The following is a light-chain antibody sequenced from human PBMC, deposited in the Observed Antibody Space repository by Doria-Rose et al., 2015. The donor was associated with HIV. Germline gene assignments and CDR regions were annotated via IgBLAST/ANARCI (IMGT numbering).Light chain of an antibody. CDR3: QQSCSSPSS. CDR2: TVS. CDR1: QTIGNF. J-gene: IGKJ2*01. Sequence: DIRVTQSPSSLSASVGDRVTFTCRASQTIGNFLNWYQQKPETAPKLLIYTVSKLQSGVPSRFSGSESGTVFTLAISSLQPEDFASYYCQQSCSSPSSFGQGTKLEI. V-gene: IGKV1-39*01.